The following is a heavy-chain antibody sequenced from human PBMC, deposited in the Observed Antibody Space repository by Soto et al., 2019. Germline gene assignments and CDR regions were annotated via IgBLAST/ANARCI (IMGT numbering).Heavy chain of an antibody. CDR3: ARGRYGDY. D-gene: IGHD1-1*01. CDR2: ISAHNGNT. V-gene: IGHV1-18*01. CDR1: SYTFTSYG. Sequence: QVHLVQSGAEVKKPEASVKVSCKASSYTFTSYGITWVRQAPGQGLEWMGWISAHNGNTDYAQKLQGRVIVTRDTSTSTAYMELRSLRSDDTAVYYCARGRYGDYWGQGALVTVSS. J-gene: IGHJ4*02.